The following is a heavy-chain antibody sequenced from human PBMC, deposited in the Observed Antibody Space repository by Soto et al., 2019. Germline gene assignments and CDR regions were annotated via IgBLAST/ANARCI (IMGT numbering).Heavy chain of an antibody. CDR1: GFTFTNAW. D-gene: IGHD5-12*01. V-gene: IGHV3-15*01. Sequence: EVQLVESGGGLVKPGGSLRLSCAASGFTFTNAWMNWVRQAPGKGLEWVGRIKSKTDGGTRDYGAHVKGRFAISRDDSKNTLFLQMNSLKTEDTAVYYCSTGGDSGGYRNYFHYWGQGTLVTVSS. J-gene: IGHJ4*02. CDR2: IKSKTDGGTR. CDR3: STGGDSGGYRNYFHY.